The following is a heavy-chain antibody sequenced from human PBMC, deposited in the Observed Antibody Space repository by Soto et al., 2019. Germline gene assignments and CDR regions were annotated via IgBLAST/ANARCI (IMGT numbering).Heavy chain of an antibody. D-gene: IGHD5-12*01. V-gene: IGHV3-48*01. J-gene: IGHJ4*02. CDR2: ITGSSSTI. CDR3: ARDGSNGYDDY. Sequence: EVQLVESGGGLVQPGGSLRLSCAASGFTFSIFSMNWVRHAPGKGLEWVAYITGSSSTIYYADSVKGRFTISRDNAKNSLFLHMNSLRAEDTAVYYCARDGSNGYDDYWCQGTQVTVSS. CDR1: GFTFSIFS.